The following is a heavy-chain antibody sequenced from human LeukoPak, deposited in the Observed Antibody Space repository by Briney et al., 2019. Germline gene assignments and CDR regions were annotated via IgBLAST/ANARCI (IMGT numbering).Heavy chain of an antibody. CDR1: GFTFSSYS. CDR2: ISSSSSYI. V-gene: IGHV3-21*01. Sequence: AGGSLRLSCAVSGFTFSSYSMNWVRQAPGKGLEWVSSISSSSSYIYYADSVKGRFTISRDNAKNSLYLQMNSLRAEDTAVYYCARHRADYYDSSGYYVGYWGQGTLVTVSS. CDR3: ARHRADYYDSSGYYVGY. D-gene: IGHD3-22*01. J-gene: IGHJ4*02.